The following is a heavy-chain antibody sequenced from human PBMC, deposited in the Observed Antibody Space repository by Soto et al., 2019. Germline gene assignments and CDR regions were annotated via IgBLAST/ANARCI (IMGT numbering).Heavy chain of an antibody. V-gene: IGHV3-30-3*01. CDR3: ARDARGYSYGVTGFKYNWFDP. D-gene: IGHD5-18*01. CDR1: GFTFSSYA. Sequence: GGSLRLSCAASGFTFSSYAMHWVRQAPGKGLEWVAVISYDGSNKYYADSVKGRFTISRDNSKNTLYLQMNSLRAEDTAVYYCARDARGYSYGVTGFKYNWFDPWGQGTLVTVSS. J-gene: IGHJ5*02. CDR2: ISYDGSNK.